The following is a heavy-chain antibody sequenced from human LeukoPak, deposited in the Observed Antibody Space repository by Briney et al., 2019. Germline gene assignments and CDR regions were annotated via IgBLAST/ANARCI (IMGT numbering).Heavy chain of an antibody. V-gene: IGHV3-49*03. CDR1: GFTFGDYA. J-gene: IGHJ4*02. D-gene: IGHD5-12*01. CDR3: TRGGGYVHFDY. Sequence: PGGSLRLSCTASGFTFGDYAMSWFRQAPGKGLEWVGFIRSKAYGGTTEYAASVKGGFTISRDDSKSIAYLQMNSLKTEDTAVYYCTRGGGYVHFDYWGQGTLVTVSS. CDR2: IRSKAYGGTT.